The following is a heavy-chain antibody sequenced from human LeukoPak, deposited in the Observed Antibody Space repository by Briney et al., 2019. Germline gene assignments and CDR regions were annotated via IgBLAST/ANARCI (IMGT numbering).Heavy chain of an antibody. CDR3: ATGYSSSWDFQH. CDR2: IIPILGIA. CDR1: GYTFTSYG. Sequence: SVKVSCKASGYTFTSYGISWVRQAPGQGLEWMGRIIPILGIANYAQKFQGRVTITADKSTSTAYMELSSLRSEDTAVYYCATGYSSSWDFQHWGQGTLVTVSS. J-gene: IGHJ1*01. D-gene: IGHD6-13*01. V-gene: IGHV1-69*04.